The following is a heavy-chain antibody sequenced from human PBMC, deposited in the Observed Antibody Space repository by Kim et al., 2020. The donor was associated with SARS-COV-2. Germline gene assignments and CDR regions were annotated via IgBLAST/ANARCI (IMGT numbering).Heavy chain of an antibody. CDR1: GGSISSGAYS. J-gene: IGHJ6*02. CDR2: IYRGGST. V-gene: IGHV4-30-2*01. Sequence: SETLSHTCAVSGGSISSGAYSWSWIRQPPGKGLEWIGYIYRGGSTHYNPSLKSRVIMSINTPNNQFSLILTSVTAADAAVYFCASADYSSGMDVWGEATT. CDR3: ASADYSSGMDV.